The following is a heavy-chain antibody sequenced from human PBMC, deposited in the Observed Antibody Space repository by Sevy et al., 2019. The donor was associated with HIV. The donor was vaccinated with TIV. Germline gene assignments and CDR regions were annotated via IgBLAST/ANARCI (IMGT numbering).Heavy chain of an antibody. J-gene: IGHJ3*02. CDR3: ARGRRGVTLSYAFDI. Sequence: SEILSLTWTVSGGSISSYYWSWIRQPAGKGLEWIGRIYTSGSTNYNPSLKSRVTMSVDTSKNQFSLKLSSVTAADTAVYYCARGRRGVTLSYAFDIWGQGTMVTVSS. CDR1: GGSISSYY. CDR2: IYTSGST. D-gene: IGHD3-10*01. V-gene: IGHV4-4*07.